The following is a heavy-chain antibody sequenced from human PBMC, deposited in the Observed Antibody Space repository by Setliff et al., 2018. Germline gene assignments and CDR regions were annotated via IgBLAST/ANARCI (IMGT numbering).Heavy chain of an antibody. V-gene: IGHV3-53*01. J-gene: IGHJ6*03. D-gene: IGHD2-15*01. Sequence: GGSLRLSCAASGFTVTSNYMSWVRQAPGKGLEWVSVIYTGGSTYYADSAKGRFTISRDNSKNTLYLQMNSLRAEDTAVYYCARDLGARYCSGGSCSHYYYYYYMDVWGKGTTVTVSS. CDR3: ARDLGARYCSGGSCSHYYYYYYMDV. CDR1: GFTVTSNY. CDR2: IYTGGST.